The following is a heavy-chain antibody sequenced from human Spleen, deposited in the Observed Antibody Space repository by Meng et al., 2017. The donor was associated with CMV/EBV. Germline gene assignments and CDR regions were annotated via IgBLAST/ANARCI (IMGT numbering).Heavy chain of an antibody. CDR3: ARQGLNNYYDSSGYYSDY. D-gene: IGHD3-22*01. Sequence: GESLKISCKGSGYSFTSYWIGWVRQMPGKGLEWMAIIYPGDSDTRYSPSFQGQVTISAVKSISTAYLQWSSLKASDTAMYYCARQGLNNYYDSSGYYSDYWGQGTLVTVSS. V-gene: IGHV5-51*01. CDR2: IYPGDSDT. J-gene: IGHJ4*02. CDR1: GYSFTSYW.